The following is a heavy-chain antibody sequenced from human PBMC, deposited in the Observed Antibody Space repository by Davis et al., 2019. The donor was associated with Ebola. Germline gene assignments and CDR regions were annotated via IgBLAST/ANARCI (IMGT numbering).Heavy chain of an antibody. Sequence: GESLKISCAASGFTVSSNYMTWVRQAPGKGLEWVANINRDGSEKSYVDSVKGRFIISRDNAKNSLYLQMNSLRAEDTAVYYCTRGRHSEPTYDDYWGQGTLVTVSS. CDR3: TRGRHSEPTYDDY. J-gene: IGHJ4*02. CDR2: INRDGSEK. D-gene: IGHD2/OR15-2a*01. V-gene: IGHV3-7*01. CDR1: GFTVSSNY.